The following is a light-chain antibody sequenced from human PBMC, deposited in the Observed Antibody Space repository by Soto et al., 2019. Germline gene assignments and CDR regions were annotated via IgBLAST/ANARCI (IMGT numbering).Light chain of an antibody. Sequence: DIQMTQSPSTLSASIGDRVTITCRASQNIRNWLAWYQQKPGKAPKLLIYKASSLESGVPSRFSGSGSGTEFTLTISSLQPDDFATYYCQQRETFGQGTKVDIK. V-gene: IGKV1-5*03. CDR2: KAS. CDR1: QNIRNW. J-gene: IGKJ1*01. CDR3: QQRET.